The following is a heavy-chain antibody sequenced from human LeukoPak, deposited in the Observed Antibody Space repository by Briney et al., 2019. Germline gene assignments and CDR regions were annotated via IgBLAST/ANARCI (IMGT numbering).Heavy chain of an antibody. D-gene: IGHD6-19*01. Sequence: PGGSLRLSCAASGFTFSSYSMNWVRQAPGKGLEWVSSISSSSSYIYYADSVKGRFTISRDNAKNSLYLQMNSLRDEDTAVYYCARDYRSSSGWTVDYWGQGTLVTVSS. J-gene: IGHJ4*02. CDR3: ARDYRSSSGWTVDY. V-gene: IGHV3-21*01. CDR1: GFTFSSYS. CDR2: ISSSSSYI.